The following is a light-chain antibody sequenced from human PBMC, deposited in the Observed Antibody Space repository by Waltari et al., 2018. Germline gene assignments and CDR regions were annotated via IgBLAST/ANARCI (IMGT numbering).Light chain of an antibody. J-gene: IGLJ3*02. CDR3: SSYAGTDNIPVV. Sequence: QSALTQPPPASGSPGQSVTISCSGTSSDIGDYNYVSWYQQHPGKAPRLIIYEVIKRPSGVPDRFFGSKSGNTASLTVSGLQADDEADYYCSSYAGTDNIPVVFGGGTRLTVL. CDR1: SSDIGDYNY. CDR2: EVI. V-gene: IGLV2-8*01.